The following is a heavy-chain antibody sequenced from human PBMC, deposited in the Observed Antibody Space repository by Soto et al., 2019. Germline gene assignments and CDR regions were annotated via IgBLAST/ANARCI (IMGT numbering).Heavy chain of an antibody. J-gene: IGHJ6*01. Sequence: SETLSLTCTVSCGSISGGTYYWAWIRQPPGKGLEWIGTVYYSGSTYYNPSLKSRVTVSVDMSKNQVSLKLSSVTAADTAVYYCARSPGYSSGWYGFYYGMDVWGQGTSVTVSS. CDR3: ARSPGYSSGWYGFYYGMDV. D-gene: IGHD6-19*01. CDR2: VYYSGST. V-gene: IGHV4-39*01. CDR1: CGSISGGTYY.